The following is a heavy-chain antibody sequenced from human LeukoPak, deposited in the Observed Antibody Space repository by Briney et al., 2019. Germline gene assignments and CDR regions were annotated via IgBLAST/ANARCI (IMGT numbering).Heavy chain of an antibody. D-gene: IGHD3-3*01. J-gene: IGHJ4*02. V-gene: IGHV1-69*05. CDR1: GGTFSSYA. CDR2: IIPIFGTA. Sequence: SVKVSCKASGGTFSSYAISWVRQAPGQGLEWMGGIIPIFGTANYAQKFQGRVTITTDESTSTAYMELSSLRSEDTAVYYCARGYDFWSGYYPAFDYWGQGTLVTVSS. CDR3: ARGYDFWSGYYPAFDY.